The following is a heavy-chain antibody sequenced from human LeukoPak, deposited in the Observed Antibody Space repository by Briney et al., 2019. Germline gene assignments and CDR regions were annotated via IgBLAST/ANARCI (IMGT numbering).Heavy chain of an antibody. J-gene: IGHJ4*02. V-gene: IGHV1-2*02. Sequence: ASVKDSCKPSLDTFTGDYMHCVRQAPGQGLEWMGWINRNSGGTNYAQKFQGRVTMTRDTSISTAYMELSRLRSDDTAVYYCARAGSRFLEWYDYWGQGTLVTVSS. CDR3: ARAGSRFLEWYDY. CDR1: LDTFTGDY. D-gene: IGHD3-3*01. CDR2: INRNSGGT.